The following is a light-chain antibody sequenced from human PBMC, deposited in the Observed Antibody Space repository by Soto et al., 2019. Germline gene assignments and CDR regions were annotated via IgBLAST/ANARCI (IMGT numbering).Light chain of an antibody. CDR2: RTN. CDR3: VAWDDSLSAWM. CDR1: SSNIGSNY. V-gene: IGLV1-47*01. Sequence: QLVLTQPPSASGTPGQRVTISCSGSSSNIGSNYVYWYQQFPGTAPKVVIYRTNQRPSGVPDRFSGSKSGTSSSLAISGLRSEDEADYYCVAWDDSLSAWMFGGGTKLTVL. J-gene: IGLJ3*02.